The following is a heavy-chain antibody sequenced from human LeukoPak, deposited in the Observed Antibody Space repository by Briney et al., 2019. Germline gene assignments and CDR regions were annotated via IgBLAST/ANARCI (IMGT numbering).Heavy chain of an antibody. CDR3: AREKYSGYDRAHYFDY. Sequence: PSETLSLTCAVYGGSFSGYYWSWIRQPPGKGLEWIGYIYYSGSTNYNPSLKSRVTISVDTSKNQFSLKLSSVTAADTAVYYCAREKYSGYDRAHYFDYWGQGTLVTVSS. J-gene: IGHJ4*02. V-gene: IGHV4-59*01. CDR1: GGSFSGYY. D-gene: IGHD5-12*01. CDR2: IYYSGST.